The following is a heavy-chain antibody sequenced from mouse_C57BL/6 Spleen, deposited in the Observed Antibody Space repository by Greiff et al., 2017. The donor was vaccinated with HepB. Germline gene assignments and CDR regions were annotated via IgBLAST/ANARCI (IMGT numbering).Heavy chain of an antibody. CDR1: GFTFSSYA. D-gene: IGHD1-1*01. J-gene: IGHJ3*01. CDR2: ISDGGSYT. V-gene: IGHV5-4*01. CDR3: ARDNYYGSSFAY. Sequence: EVNVVESGGGLVKPGGSLKLSCAASGFTFSSYAMSWVRQTPEKRLEWVATISDGGSYTYYPDNVKGRFTISRDNAKNNLYLQMSHLKSEDTAMYYCARDNYYGSSFAYWGQGTLVTVSA.